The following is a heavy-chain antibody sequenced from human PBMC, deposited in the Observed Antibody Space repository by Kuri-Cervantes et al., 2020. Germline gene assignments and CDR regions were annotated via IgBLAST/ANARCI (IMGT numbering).Heavy chain of an antibody. J-gene: IGHJ4*02. D-gene: IGHD3-16*01. CDR3: AKAEGG. Sequence: GESLKISCEASGFTFSTYGMSWVRQAPGKGLEWVSGINWNGGSTGYADSVKGRFTISRDNSKNTLYLQMNSLRVEDTAVYYCAKAEGGWGQGTLVTVSS. CDR2: INWNGGST. CDR1: GFTFSTYG. V-gene: IGHV3-20*04.